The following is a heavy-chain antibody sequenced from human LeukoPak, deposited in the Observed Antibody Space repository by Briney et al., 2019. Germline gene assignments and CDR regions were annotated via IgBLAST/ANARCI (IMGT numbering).Heavy chain of an antibody. D-gene: IGHD6-19*01. CDR2: ISSSSSYI. Sequence: GGSLRLSCAASGFTLSSYSMNWVRQAPGKGLGWVSSISSSSSYIYYADSVKGRFTISRDNAKNSLYLQMNSLRAEDTAVYYCARVPSSGWFPLDYWGQGTLVTVSS. CDR3: ARVPSSGWFPLDY. CDR1: GFTLSSYS. J-gene: IGHJ4*02. V-gene: IGHV3-21*01.